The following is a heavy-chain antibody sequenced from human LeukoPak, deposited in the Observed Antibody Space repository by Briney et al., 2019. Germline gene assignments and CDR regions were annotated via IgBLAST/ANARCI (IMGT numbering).Heavy chain of an antibody. J-gene: IGHJ6*03. CDR2: IYSSGST. Sequence: PSETLSLTCTVSGGSITSGGYYWSWIRQLPGKGLEWIGYIYSSGSTFYNPSLQSRVSISVDTSRNQFSLKLSSVTAADTAIYYCASIDGDYYHYYYYYMDVWGNGTTVTVSS. CDR1: GGSITSGGYY. V-gene: IGHV4-31*03. D-gene: IGHD4-17*01. CDR3: ASIDGDYYHYYYYYMDV.